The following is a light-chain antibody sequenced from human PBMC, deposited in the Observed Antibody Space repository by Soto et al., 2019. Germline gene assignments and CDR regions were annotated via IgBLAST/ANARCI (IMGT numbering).Light chain of an antibody. Sequence: DIGMTQSPAALSASVGDKITITCRANQGINNFLAWYHQKPGEVPKLLMYDASTLQSGASSRFSGSGSGTVFTLTIHSLQPEDVGSYYWQRYDSVPRTFGQGTKVDIK. V-gene: IGKV1-27*01. CDR1: QGINNF. J-gene: IGKJ1*01. CDR3: QRYDSVPRT. CDR2: DAS.